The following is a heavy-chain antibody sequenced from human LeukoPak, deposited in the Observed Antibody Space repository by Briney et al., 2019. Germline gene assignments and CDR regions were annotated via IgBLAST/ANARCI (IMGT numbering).Heavy chain of an antibody. V-gene: IGHV1-2*04. J-gene: IGHJ4*02. CDR1: GYTFTGYY. D-gene: IGHD6-19*01. CDR2: INPNSGGT. CDR3: ARGKWLVRGLDY. Sequence: ASVKVSCKASGYTFTGYYVHWVRQAPGQGLEWMGWINPNSGGTNYAQKFQGWVTMTRDTSISTAYMELSRLRSDDTAVYYCARGKWLVRGLDYWGQGTLVTVSS.